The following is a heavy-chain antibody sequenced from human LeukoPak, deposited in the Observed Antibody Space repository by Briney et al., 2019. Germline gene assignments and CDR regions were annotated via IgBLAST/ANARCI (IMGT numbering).Heavy chain of an antibody. CDR1: GGSISSYY. V-gene: IGHV4-59*01. CDR3: ARAGYCSGGSCYSSAFDI. CDR2: IYYSGST. J-gene: IGHJ3*02. Sequence: PSETLSLTCTVSGGSISSYYWSWIRQPPGKGLEWIGYIYYSGSTNYNPSLKSRVTISVDTSKNQFSLKLSSVTAADTAVYYCARAGYCSGGSCYSSAFDIWGQGTRVTVSS. D-gene: IGHD2-15*01.